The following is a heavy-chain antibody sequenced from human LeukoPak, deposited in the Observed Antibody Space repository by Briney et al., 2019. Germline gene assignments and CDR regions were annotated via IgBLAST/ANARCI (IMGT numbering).Heavy chain of an antibody. CDR3: TRHGGGDYGLPSDY. V-gene: IGHV3-73*01. CDR1: GFTFSSYE. J-gene: IGHJ4*02. Sequence: GGSLRLSCAASGFTFSSYEMNWVRQAPGKGLEWVGRIRNKANSYATAYAASVKGRFTISRDDSKNTAYLQMNSLKTEDTAVYYCTRHGGGDYGLPSDYWGQGTLVTVSS. D-gene: IGHD4-17*01. CDR2: IRNKANSYAT.